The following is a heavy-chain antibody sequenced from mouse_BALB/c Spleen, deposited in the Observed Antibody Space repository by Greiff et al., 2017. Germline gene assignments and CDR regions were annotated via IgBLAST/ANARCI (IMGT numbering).Heavy chain of an antibody. CDR3: ARWDYYGSSY. D-gene: IGHD1-1*01. J-gene: IGHJ3*01. CDR1: GFNIKDTY. Sequence: DVKLQESGAELVKPGASVKLSCTASGFNIKDTYMHWVKQRPEQGLEWIGRIDPANGNTKYDPKFQGKATITADTSSNTAYLQLSSLTSEDTAVYYCARWDYYGSSYWGQGTLVTVSA. V-gene: IGHV14-3*02. CDR2: IDPANGNT.